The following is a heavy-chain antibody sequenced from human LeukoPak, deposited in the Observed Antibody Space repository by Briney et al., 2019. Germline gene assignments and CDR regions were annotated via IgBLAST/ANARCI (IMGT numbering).Heavy chain of an antibody. D-gene: IGHD3-16*01. Sequence: ASVKVSCKASGYTFTSYGISWVRQAPGQGLEWMGWISAYNGNTNYAQKLQGRVTMTTDTSTSTAYMELRSLRSDDTAVYYCARDRPYDHVWGSDYWGQGTLVTVSS. V-gene: IGHV1-18*01. CDR3: ARDRPYDHVWGSDY. CDR2: ISAYNGNT. CDR1: GYTFTSYG. J-gene: IGHJ4*02.